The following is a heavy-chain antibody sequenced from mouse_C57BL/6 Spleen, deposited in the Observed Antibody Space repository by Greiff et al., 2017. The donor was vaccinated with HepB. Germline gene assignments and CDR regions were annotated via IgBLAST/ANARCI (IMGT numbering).Heavy chain of an antibody. J-gene: IGHJ4*01. CDR3: ARPSHYYGSSFAMDY. CDR2: ISSGSSTI. D-gene: IGHD1-1*01. Sequence: EVKLQESGGGLVKPGGSLKLSCAASGFTFSDYGMHWVRQAPEKGLEWVAYISSGSSTIYYADTVKGRFTISRDNAKNTLFLQMTSLRSEDTAMYYCARPSHYYGSSFAMDYWGQGTSVTVSS. CDR1: GFTFSDYG. V-gene: IGHV5-17*01.